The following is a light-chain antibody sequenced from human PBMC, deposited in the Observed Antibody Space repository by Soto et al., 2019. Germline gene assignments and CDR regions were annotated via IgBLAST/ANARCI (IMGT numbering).Light chain of an antibody. J-gene: IGKJ1*01. V-gene: IGKV3-20*01. Sequence: EIVLTQSPGTLSLSPGERATLSCRASQSVSSSYLAWDQPKPGQAPRLLIYGASSRATGIPDRFSGSGSGTDFTLTISRLEPEDFAVYYCQQYGSSPRTFGQGTKVEIK. CDR2: GAS. CDR1: QSVSSSY. CDR3: QQYGSSPRT.